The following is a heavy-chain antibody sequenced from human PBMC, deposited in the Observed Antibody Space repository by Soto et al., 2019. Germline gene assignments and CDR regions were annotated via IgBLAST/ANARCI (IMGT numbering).Heavy chain of an antibody. CDR3: ASRGTNIGPHYYGLDV. V-gene: IGHV4-39*02. Sequence: SSETLSLTCSVSGDSISSSDYYWDWIRQPPGKGLEWIATMYYSGSTIYNPSLESRVTISIDTSRHHFSLRLTSVAAADTAVYYCASRGTNIGPHYYGLDVWGQGTTVTVS. J-gene: IGHJ6*02. CDR2: MYYSGST. D-gene: IGHD2-8*01. CDR1: GDSISSSDYY.